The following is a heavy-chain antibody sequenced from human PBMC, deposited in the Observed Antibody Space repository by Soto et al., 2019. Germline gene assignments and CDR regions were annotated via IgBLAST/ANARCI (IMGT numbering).Heavy chain of an antibody. J-gene: IGHJ4*02. D-gene: IGHD6-19*01. CDR2: IYYSGST. V-gene: IGHV4-61*01. Sequence: SETLSLTCTVSGGSVSSGSYYWSWIRQPPGKGLEWIGYIYYSGSTNYNPSLKSRVTISVDTSKNQFSLKLSSVTVADTAVYYCARGKPGVAALDFDYWGQGTLGTVS. CDR1: GGSVSSGSYY. CDR3: ARGKPGVAALDFDY.